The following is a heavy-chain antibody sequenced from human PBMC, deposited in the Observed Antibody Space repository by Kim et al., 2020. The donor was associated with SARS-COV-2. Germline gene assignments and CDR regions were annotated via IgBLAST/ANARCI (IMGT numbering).Heavy chain of an antibody. Sequence: SQKFQGRVTITRDTSASTAYMELSSLRSEDTAVYYCARDSEQYYYYGMDVWGQGTTVTVSS. V-gene: IGHV1-3*01. J-gene: IGHJ6*02. CDR3: ARDSEQYYYYGMDV.